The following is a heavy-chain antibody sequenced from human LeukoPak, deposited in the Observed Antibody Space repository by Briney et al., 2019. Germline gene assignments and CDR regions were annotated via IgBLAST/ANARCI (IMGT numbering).Heavy chain of an antibody. V-gene: IGHV3-33*01. Sequence: PGRSLRLSCAASGFTFSSYGMHWVRQAPGKGLEWVAVIWYDGSNKYYADSVKGRFTISRDNSKNTLYLQMNSLRAEDTAVYHCARDYIAVAGNHFDYWGQGTLVTVSS. CDR1: GFTFSSYG. J-gene: IGHJ4*02. D-gene: IGHD6-19*01. CDR3: ARDYIAVAGNHFDY. CDR2: IWYDGSNK.